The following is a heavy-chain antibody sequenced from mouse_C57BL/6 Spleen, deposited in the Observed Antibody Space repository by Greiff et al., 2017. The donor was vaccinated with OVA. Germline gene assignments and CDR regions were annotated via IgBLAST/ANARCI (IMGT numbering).Heavy chain of an antibody. Sequence: QVQLQQSGAELMKPGASVKLSCKATGYTFTGYWIEWVKQRPGHGLEWIGEILPGSGSTNYNEKFKGKATFTADTSSNTAYMQLSSLTTEDSAIYYCARGEGYYYGSSLGAWFAYWGQGTLVTVSA. J-gene: IGHJ3*01. CDR3: ARGEGYYYGSSLGAWFAY. CDR1: GYTFTGYW. CDR2: ILPGSGST. D-gene: IGHD1-1*01. V-gene: IGHV1-9*01.